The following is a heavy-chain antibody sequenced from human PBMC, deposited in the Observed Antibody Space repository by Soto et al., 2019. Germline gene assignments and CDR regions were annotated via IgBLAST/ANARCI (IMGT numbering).Heavy chain of an antibody. CDR2: ISASGGGT. Sequence: EVQLLESGGGLVQPGGSLRRSCTASGFTFSSYAMSWVRQAPGKGLEWVSLISASGGGTYYADSVKGRFTISRDNSKNTLYLQMNSLRAADTAVYYCAKHAAAAAPDYWGQGNQVTVSS. J-gene: IGHJ4*02. CDR3: AKHAAAAAPDY. CDR1: GFTFSSYA. V-gene: IGHV3-23*01. D-gene: IGHD6-13*01.